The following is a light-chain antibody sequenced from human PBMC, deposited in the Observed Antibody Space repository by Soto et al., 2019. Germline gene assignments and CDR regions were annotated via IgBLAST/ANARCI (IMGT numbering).Light chain of an antibody. Sequence: EIVLTQSPGTLSLSPGERATLSCRASQSVTTSYLAWYQQKPGQAPRLLIYGASSRATGIPDRFSGSGSGTDFTLTISRLEPEDFAVYYCQQYGNSPYTFCQGTTLEIK. J-gene: IGKJ2*01. CDR2: GAS. CDR3: QQYGNSPYT. CDR1: QSVTTSY. V-gene: IGKV3-20*01.